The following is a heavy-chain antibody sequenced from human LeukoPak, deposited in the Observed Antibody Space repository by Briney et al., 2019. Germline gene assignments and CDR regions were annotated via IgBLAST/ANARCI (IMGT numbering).Heavy chain of an antibody. CDR3: ARWTCYYYGMDV. CDR2: INHSGST. D-gene: IGHD3/OR15-3a*01. V-gene: IGHV4-34*01. CDR1: GGSFSGYY. J-gene: IGHJ6*02. Sequence: SETLSLTCAVYGGSFSGYYWSWIRQPPGKGLEWIGEINHSGSTNYNPSLKSRVTISVDTSKNQFSLKLSSVTAADTAVYYCARWTCYYYGMDVWGQGTTVTVSS.